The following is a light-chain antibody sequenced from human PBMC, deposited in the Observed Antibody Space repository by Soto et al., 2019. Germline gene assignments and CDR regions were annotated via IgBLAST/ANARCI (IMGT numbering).Light chain of an antibody. CDR3: QQYGGSPMYT. CDR2: GAS. V-gene: IGKV3-20*01. Sequence: EIVLTQSPGTLSLSPGERATLSCRASQTVTSSYLAWYQQKPGQAPRLLIYGASSRATGIPDRFSGSGSGTDVTLTISRLEPEDFAVYYCQQYGGSPMYTFGQGTTLEIK. J-gene: IGKJ2*01. CDR1: QTVTSSY.